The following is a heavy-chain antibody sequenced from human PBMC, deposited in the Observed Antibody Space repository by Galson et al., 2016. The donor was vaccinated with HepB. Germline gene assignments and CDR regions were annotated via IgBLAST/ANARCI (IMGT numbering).Heavy chain of an antibody. J-gene: IGHJ6*02. D-gene: IGHD5-12*01. CDR3: ARGHIVATVDYYYYGRDV. V-gene: IGHV1-3*01. CDR2: TNAANSDT. Sequence: SVKVSCKASGYTFTTYAMYWVRQAPGQRLEWMGWTNAANSDTKYSQKLQGRGTITWDTSANTAYMELSSLRSEDTAVYYCARGHIVATVDYYYYGRDVWGQGTTVTVSS. CDR1: GYTFTTYA.